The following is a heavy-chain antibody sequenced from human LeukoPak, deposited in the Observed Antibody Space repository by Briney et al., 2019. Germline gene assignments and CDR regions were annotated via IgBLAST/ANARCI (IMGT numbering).Heavy chain of an antibody. CDR1: GFIFSTYW. J-gene: IGHJ6*02. Sequence: GGSLRLSCAASGFIFSTYWMTWVRQAPGKGLEWVATIKYDGNEKYYVDSVRGRFTISRDNAKNSLYLQMNSLTAEDTAVYYCARVDPPYDYVWGSYRPYYYYGMDVRGQGTTVTVSS. V-gene: IGHV3-7*01. D-gene: IGHD3-16*02. CDR3: ARVDPPYDYVWGSYRPYYYYGMDV. CDR2: IKYDGNEK.